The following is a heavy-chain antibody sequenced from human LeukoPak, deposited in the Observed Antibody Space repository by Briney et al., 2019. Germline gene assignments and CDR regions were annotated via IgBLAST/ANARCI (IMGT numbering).Heavy chain of an antibody. Sequence: ETLSLTCSVSGGSINYYYWSWVRQAPGKGLEYVSAISSNGGSTYYANSVKGRFTISRDNSKNTLYLQMGSLRAEDMAVYYCARDVGADYWGQGTLVTVSS. CDR2: ISSNGGST. V-gene: IGHV3-64*01. CDR3: ARDVGADY. J-gene: IGHJ4*02. CDR1: GGSINYYY. D-gene: IGHD3-16*01.